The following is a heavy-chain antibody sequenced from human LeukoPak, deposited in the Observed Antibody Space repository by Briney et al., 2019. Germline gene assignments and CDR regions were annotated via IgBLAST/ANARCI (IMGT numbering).Heavy chain of an antibody. CDR2: ISFDGTNK. CDR1: GFTFSRYG. J-gene: IGHJ6*02. V-gene: IGHV3-30*18. D-gene: IGHD3-10*01. CDR3: AKDRSPLLWFGELPYYYYGMDV. Sequence: GGSLRLSCAASGFTFSRYGMHWVRQAPGKGLEWVALISFDGTNKYSIDSVRGRFTISRDNSKNTVPLQMNTLRPEDTALYYCAKDRSPLLWFGELPYYYYGMDVWGQGTTVTVS.